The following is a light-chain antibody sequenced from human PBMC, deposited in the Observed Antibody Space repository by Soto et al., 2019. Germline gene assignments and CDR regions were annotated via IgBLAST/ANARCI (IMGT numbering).Light chain of an antibody. CDR3: QTWGTGTNWV. CDR1: SLHSSYA. J-gene: IGLJ3*02. CDR2: LNSDGSH. V-gene: IGLV4-69*01. Sequence: QPVLTQSPSASASLGASVKLTCTLSSLHSSYAIAWHQQQPEKGPRYLMKLNSDGSHSKGDGIPDRFSGSSSGAERYLTISSLQSEDEADYYCQTWGTGTNWVFGGGTKLTVL.